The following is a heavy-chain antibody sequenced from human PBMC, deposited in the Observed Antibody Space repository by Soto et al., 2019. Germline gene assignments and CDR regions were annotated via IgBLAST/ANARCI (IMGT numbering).Heavy chain of an antibody. D-gene: IGHD2-21*02. Sequence: SVNVSCKSSGGTFSSYSISWVRQAPGQGLECMGGIIPIFGTANYAQKFQGRVTITADESTSTAYMELSSLRSEDKAVYYCARGSAGVLPYCGGDCYSNYYGMDVWGQGTTVTVSS. J-gene: IGHJ6*02. CDR1: GGTFSSYS. CDR2: IIPIFGTA. CDR3: ARGSAGVLPYCGGDCYSNYYGMDV. V-gene: IGHV1-69*13.